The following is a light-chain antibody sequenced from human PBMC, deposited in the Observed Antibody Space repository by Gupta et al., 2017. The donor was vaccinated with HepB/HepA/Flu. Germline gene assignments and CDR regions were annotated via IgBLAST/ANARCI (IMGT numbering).Light chain of an antibody. V-gene: IGLV2-14*01. CDR3: SSYTTSNTYV. CDR2: DVN. J-gene: IGLJ1*01. CDR1: SSDVGGYNY. Sequence: QSALTQPASVSGSPGQSITIPCTVTSSDVGGYNYVSWYQQPPGKAPKLMIYDVNNRPSVVSYRFSGSKSGNTASLTISGLQAEDEADYYCSSYTTSNTYVFGTGTKVTVL.